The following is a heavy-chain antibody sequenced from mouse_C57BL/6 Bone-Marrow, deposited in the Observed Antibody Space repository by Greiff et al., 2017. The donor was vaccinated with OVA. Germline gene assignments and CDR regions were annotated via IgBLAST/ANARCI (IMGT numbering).Heavy chain of an antibody. J-gene: IGHJ2*01. D-gene: IGHD1-1*01. CDR2: INPGSGGT. V-gene: IGHV1-54*01. CDR1: GYAFTNYL. CDR3: AREGLYYGSSF. Sequence: VQLQQSGAELVRPGTSVKVSCKASGYAFTNYLIEWVKQRPGQGLEWIGVINPGSGGTNYNEKFKGKATLTADKSSSTAYMQLSSLTSEDSAVYFCAREGLYYGSSFWGQGTTLTVSS.